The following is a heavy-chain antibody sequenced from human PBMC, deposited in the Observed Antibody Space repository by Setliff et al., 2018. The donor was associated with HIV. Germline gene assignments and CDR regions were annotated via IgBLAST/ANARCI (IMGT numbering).Heavy chain of an antibody. CDR1: GFTVSDSS. V-gene: IGHV3-21*04. CDR3: ARPLLRTNPVYGILGNWFDS. D-gene: IGHD2-8*01. CDR2: MSSSTSRRNFI. Sequence: GGSLRLSCAASGFTVSDSSITWVRQAPGKGLEWVSSMSSSTSRRNFIYYADSVTGRFTISRDNAKNSFYLQMNSLRAEDTAVYYCARPLLRTNPVYGILGNWFDSWGRGTLVTVSS. J-gene: IGHJ5*01.